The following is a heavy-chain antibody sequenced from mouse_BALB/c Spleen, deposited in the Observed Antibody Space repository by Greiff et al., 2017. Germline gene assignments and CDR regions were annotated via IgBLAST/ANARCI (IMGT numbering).Heavy chain of an antibody. D-gene: IGHD2-3*01. Sequence: QVQLQQSGPGLVAPSQSLSITCTVSGFSLTSYGVHWVRQPPGKGLEWLGVIWAGGSTNYNSALMSRLSISKDNSKSQVFLKMNSLQTDDTAMYYCAREGYDGYYVRAMDYWGQGTSVTVSS. J-gene: IGHJ4*01. CDR3: AREGYDGYYVRAMDY. CDR1: GFSLTSYG. V-gene: IGHV2-9*02. CDR2: IWAGGST.